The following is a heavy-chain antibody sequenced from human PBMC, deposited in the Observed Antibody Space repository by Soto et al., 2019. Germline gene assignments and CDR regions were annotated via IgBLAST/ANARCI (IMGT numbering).Heavy chain of an antibody. CDR3: AGCITMVRGVIGWFDP. Sequence: SETLSLTCAVSGYSISSGYYWGWIRQPPGRGLEWIGSIYHSGSTYYNPSLKSRVTISVDTSKNQFSLKLSSVTAADTAVYYCAGCITMVRGVIGWFDPWGQGTLVTVSS. CDR1: GYSISSGYY. V-gene: IGHV4-38-2*01. J-gene: IGHJ5*02. D-gene: IGHD3-10*01. CDR2: IYHSGST.